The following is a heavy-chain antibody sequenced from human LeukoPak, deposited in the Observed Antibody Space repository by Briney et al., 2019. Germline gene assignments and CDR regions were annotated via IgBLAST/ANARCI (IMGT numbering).Heavy chain of an antibody. V-gene: IGHV3-23*01. D-gene: IGHD3-9*01. CDR2: IRGTGSNT. Sequence: GGSLRLSCAASGFTFSSYAMTWVRQAPGKGLEWVSTIRGTGSNTYYADSVKGRFTISRDNSENTLYLQINSLRVEDTAVYYCAKDTPTTGYHLDSWGQGTLVTVSS. J-gene: IGHJ4*02. CDR1: GFTFSSYA. CDR3: AKDTPTTGYHLDS.